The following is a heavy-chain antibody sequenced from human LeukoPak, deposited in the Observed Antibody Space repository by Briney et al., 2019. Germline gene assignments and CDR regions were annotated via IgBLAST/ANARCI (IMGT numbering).Heavy chain of an antibody. V-gene: IGHV4-34*01. D-gene: IGHD6-13*01. J-gene: IGHJ6*02. CDR2: INHSGST. CDR3: ARGPYSSSWYLYYGMDV. CDR1: GGSFSGYY. Sequence: SETLSLTCAVYGGSFSGYYWSWIRQPPGKGLEWIGEINHSGSTNYNPSLKSRVTISVDTSKNQFSLKLSSVTAADTAVYYCARGPYSSSWYLYYGMDVWGQGTTVTVSS.